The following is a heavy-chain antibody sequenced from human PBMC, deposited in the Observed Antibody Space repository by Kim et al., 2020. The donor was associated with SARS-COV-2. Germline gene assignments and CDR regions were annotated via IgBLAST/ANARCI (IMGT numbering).Heavy chain of an antibody. J-gene: IGHJ6*02. CDR3: ARHKVVRGVITPYYYYGMDV. CDR1: GGSISSYY. Sequence: SETLSLTCTVSGGSISSYYWSWIRQPPGKGLEWIGYIYYSGSTNYNPSLKSRVTISVDTSKNQFSLKLSSVTAADTAVYYCARHKVVRGVITPYYYYGMDVWGQGTTVTVSS. CDR2: IYYSGST. D-gene: IGHD3-10*01. V-gene: IGHV4-59*13.